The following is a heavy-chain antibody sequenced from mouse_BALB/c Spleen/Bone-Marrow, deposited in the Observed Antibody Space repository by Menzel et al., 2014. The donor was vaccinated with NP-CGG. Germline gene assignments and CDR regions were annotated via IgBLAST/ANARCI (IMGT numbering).Heavy chain of an antibody. D-gene: IGHD1-2*01. Sequence: PGKALEWLGFIRNKAKGYTTEYSASVKGRVTISRDNSQSILYLQMNTLRAEDSATYYCARDNNPITTAYWYFDVWGAGTTVTVSS. CDR2: IRNKAKGYTT. V-gene: IGHV7-3*02. J-gene: IGHJ1*01. CDR3: ARDNNPITTAYWYFDV.